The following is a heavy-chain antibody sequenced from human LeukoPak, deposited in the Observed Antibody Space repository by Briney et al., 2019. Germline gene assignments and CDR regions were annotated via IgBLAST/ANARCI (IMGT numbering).Heavy chain of an antibody. J-gene: IGHJ4*02. D-gene: IGHD6-19*01. CDR1: GFTFSSYS. CDR2: ISSSSSYI. Sequence: GGSLRLSCAASGFTFSSYSMNWVRQAPGKGLEWASSISSSSSYIYYADSVKGRFTISRDNAKNSLYLQMNSLRGEDTAMYYCARVQGGGYRTADYWGQGTLVTVSS. V-gene: IGHV3-21*01. CDR3: ARVQGGGYRTADY.